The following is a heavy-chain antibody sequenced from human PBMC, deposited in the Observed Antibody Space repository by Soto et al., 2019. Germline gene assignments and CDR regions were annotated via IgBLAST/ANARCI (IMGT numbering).Heavy chain of an antibody. V-gene: IGHV3-21*01. Sequence: GGSLRLSCAASGFNFNTYSMNWVRQAPGKGLQWVSFISASGAYKYYADSVRGRFTISRDNAKKSVFLEMNSLTADDTAIYYCAGERSALPGARDAMDVWGQGTTVTVSS. CDR1: GFNFNTYS. CDR3: AGERSALPGARDAMDV. CDR2: ISASGAYK. J-gene: IGHJ6*02. D-gene: IGHD1-26*01.